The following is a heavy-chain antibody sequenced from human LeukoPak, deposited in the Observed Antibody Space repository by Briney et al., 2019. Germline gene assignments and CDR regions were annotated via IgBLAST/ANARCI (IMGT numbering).Heavy chain of an antibody. Sequence: SGGSLRLSCAASGFTFSNFWMSWVRQARGKGLEWVSSISSSSSYIYYADSVKGRFTISRDNAKNSLYLQMNSLRAEDTAVYYCARAQLLLLDVYYYHFYMDAWGKGTTVTVSS. CDR1: GFTFSNFW. J-gene: IGHJ6*03. V-gene: IGHV3-21*01. CDR3: ARAQLLLLDVYYYHFYMDA. CDR2: ISSSSSYI. D-gene: IGHD2-2*01.